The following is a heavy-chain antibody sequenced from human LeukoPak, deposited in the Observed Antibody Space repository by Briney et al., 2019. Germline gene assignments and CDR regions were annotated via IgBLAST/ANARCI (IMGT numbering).Heavy chain of an antibody. CDR1: GFTFSDYY. CDR3: AREGAALRFLEWSSYYFDY. V-gene: IGHV3-11*04. Sequence: GGSLRLSCAASGFTFSDYYMSWIRQAPGKGLEWVSYISSSGSTIHYADSVKGRFTSSRDNAKDALYLQMNSLRAEDTAVYYCAREGAALRFLEWSSYYFDYWGQGTLVTVSS. CDR2: ISSSGSTI. D-gene: IGHD3-3*01. J-gene: IGHJ4*02.